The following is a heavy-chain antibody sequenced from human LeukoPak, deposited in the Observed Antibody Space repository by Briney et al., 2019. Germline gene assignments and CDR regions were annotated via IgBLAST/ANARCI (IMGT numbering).Heavy chain of an antibody. Sequence: GGSLRLSCAASGFTVSSNYMSWVRQAPGKGPEWVSVIYSGGSTYYADSVKGRFTISRDNSKNTLYLQMNSLRAEDTAVYYRARVDGGHDAFDIWGQGTMVTVSS. CDR2: IYSGGST. CDR1: GFTVSSNY. J-gene: IGHJ3*02. D-gene: IGHD4-23*01. CDR3: ARVDGGHDAFDI. V-gene: IGHV3-66*01.